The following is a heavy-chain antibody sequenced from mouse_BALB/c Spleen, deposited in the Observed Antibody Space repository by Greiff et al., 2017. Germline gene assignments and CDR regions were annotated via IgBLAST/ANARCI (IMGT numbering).Heavy chain of an antibody. J-gene: IGHJ3*01. D-gene: IGHD1-1*01. CDR1: GFDFSRYW. Sequence: EVKVIESGGGLVQPGGSLKLSCAASGFDFSRYWMSWVRQAPGKGLEWIGEINPDSSTINYTPSLKDKFIISRDNAKNTLYLQMSKVRSEDTALYYCAMYYYGSSSFAYWGQGTLVTVSA. CDR3: AMYYYGSSSFAY. CDR2: INPDSSTI. V-gene: IGHV4-1*02.